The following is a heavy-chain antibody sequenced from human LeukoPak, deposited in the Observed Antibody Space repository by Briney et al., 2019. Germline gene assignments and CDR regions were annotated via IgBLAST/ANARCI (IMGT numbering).Heavy chain of an antibody. D-gene: IGHD4/OR15-4a*01. CDR1: GGSFSGYY. CDR2: INHSGST. Sequence: SETLSLTCAVYGGSFSGYYWSWIRQPPGKGLGWIGEINHSGSTNYNPSLNSRLSISVDTPNNQFSLNLRSVTAADTAVYYCVRGPYGASISNWFDPWGQGLLVTVSS. CDR3: VRGPYGASISNWFDP. V-gene: IGHV4-34*01. J-gene: IGHJ5*02.